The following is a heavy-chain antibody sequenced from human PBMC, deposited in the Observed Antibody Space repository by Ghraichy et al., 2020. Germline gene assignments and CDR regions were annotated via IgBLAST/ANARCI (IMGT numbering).Heavy chain of an antibody. J-gene: IGHJ4*02. D-gene: IGHD3-10*01. CDR1: GGSISSGSYY. V-gene: IGHV4-61*02. Sequence: LRLSCTVSGGSISSGSYYWSWIRQPAGKGLEWIGRIYTSGSTNYNPSLKSRVTISVDTSKNQFSLKLSSVTAADTAVYYCARSRDYYGSGVWAVWGQGTLVTVSS. CDR2: IYTSGST. CDR3: ARSRDYYGSGVWAV.